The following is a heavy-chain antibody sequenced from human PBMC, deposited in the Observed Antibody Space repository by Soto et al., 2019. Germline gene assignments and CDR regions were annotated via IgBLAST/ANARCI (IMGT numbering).Heavy chain of an antibody. D-gene: IGHD4-17*01. CDR2: ISNRGDVI. Sequence: PGGSLRLSCAASGFTFSDYYMSWIRQVPGKGLEWVSYISNRGDVIHYADSVKGRFTISRDNANKSLYLQMNSLRAEDSVVYYCARVMRTTVTTVDAFDIWGQGTMVTVSS. CDR1: GFTFSDYY. CDR3: ARVMRTTVTTVDAFDI. V-gene: IGHV3-11*04. J-gene: IGHJ3*02.